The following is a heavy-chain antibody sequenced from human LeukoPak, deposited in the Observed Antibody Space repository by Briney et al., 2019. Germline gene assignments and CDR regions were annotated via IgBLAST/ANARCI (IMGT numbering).Heavy chain of an antibody. Sequence: SETLSLTCTVSGDSITGYYWGWIRQPPGKGLEWIGNIYYTGNTYYNPSLKSRVTISVDTSKNQFSLKLSSVTAADTAVYYCARGSYYDFWSGYPGLYYFDYWGQGTLVTVSS. CDR2: IYYTGNT. CDR1: GDSITGYY. D-gene: IGHD3-3*01. CDR3: ARGSYYDFWSGYPGLYYFDY. V-gene: IGHV4-39*07. J-gene: IGHJ4*02.